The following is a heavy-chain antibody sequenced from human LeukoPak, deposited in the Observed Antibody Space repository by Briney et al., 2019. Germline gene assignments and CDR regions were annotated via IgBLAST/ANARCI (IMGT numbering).Heavy chain of an antibody. CDR3: ARSGIYGDYGIYFDY. V-gene: IGHV4-59*01. D-gene: IGHD4-17*01. Sequence: SETLSLTCSVSADSISSYYWSWIRKPPGKGLNWIGYIHYSGSTKYNPSLKSRVTISADTSKKQYSLKLSSVTAADTAVYYCARSGIYGDYGIYFDYWGQGTLVTVSS. CDR2: IHYSGST. J-gene: IGHJ4*02. CDR1: ADSISSYY.